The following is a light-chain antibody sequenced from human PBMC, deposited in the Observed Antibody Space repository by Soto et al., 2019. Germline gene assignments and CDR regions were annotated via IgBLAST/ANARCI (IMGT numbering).Light chain of an antibody. J-gene: IGKJ5*01. V-gene: IGKV3D-20*02. CDR1: QSVSSSY. CDR2: GAS. Sequence: EIVLTQSPGTLSLSPGERATLSCRASQSVSSSYLAWYQQKPGQAPRLLIYGASSRATGIPDRFNGSGSGTDFTLTISSLEPEDFSVYYCQQRYNWPITFGQGKRLEIK. CDR3: QQRYNWPIT.